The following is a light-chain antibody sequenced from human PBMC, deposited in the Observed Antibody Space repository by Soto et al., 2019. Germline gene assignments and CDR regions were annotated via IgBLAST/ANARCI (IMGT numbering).Light chain of an antibody. Sequence: DIQMTQSPSTLSASVGDRVTITCRASQSISTWLAWYQQKPGKAPKLLIYDASSLQSGVPSRFSGHGSGTEFTLTISSLQPDDFATYYCQQYKDYETFGQGTKVDIK. CDR3: QQYKDYET. CDR2: DAS. V-gene: IGKV1-5*01. J-gene: IGKJ1*01. CDR1: QSISTW.